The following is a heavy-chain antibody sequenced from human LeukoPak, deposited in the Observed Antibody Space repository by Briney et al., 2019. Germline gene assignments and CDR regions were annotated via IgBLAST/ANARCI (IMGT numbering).Heavy chain of an antibody. V-gene: IGHV5-51*01. CDR2: IYPGDSDT. CDR1: GYSFTSYW. Sequence: GESLKISCKGSGYSFTSYWIGWVRQMPGKGLEWMGIIYPGDSDTRYSPSFQGQVTISADKSISTAHLQWSSLKASDTAMYYCARLYYYDSSGYYSYWFDPWGQGTLVTVSS. CDR3: ARLYYYDSSGYYSYWFDP. D-gene: IGHD3-22*01. J-gene: IGHJ5*02.